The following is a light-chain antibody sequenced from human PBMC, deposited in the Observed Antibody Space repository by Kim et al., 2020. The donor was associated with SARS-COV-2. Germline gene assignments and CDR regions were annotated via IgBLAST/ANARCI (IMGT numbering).Light chain of an antibody. CDR3: AAWDDSLSGWE. CDR1: SSNIGSNY. V-gene: IGLV1-47*01. CDR2: RNN. J-gene: IGLJ3*02. Sequence: QSVLTQPPSASGTPGQRVTISCSGSSSNIGSNYVYWYQQLPGTAPKLLIYRNNQRPSGVPDRFSGSKSGTSASLAISGLRSEDEADYYCAAWDDSLSGWEFGGGTQLTVL.